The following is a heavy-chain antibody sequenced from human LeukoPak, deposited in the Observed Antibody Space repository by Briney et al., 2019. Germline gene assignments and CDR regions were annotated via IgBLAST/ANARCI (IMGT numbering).Heavy chain of an antibody. D-gene: IGHD2-15*01. J-gene: IGHJ4*02. Sequence: GESLKISCKGSGYSFTSYWIGWVRQMPGKGLEWMGIIYPGDSDTRYSPSFQGQVTISADKSISTAYLQRSSLKASDTAMYYCARTPDCSGGSCYSGPDYWGQGTLVTVSS. CDR3: ARTPDCSGGSCYSGPDY. V-gene: IGHV5-51*01. CDR2: IYPGDSDT. CDR1: GYSFTSYW.